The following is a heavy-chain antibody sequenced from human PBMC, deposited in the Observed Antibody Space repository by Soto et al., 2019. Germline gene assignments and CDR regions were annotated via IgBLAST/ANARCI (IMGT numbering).Heavy chain of an antibody. V-gene: IGHV3-33*01. D-gene: IGHD4-4*01. Sequence: LRLSCEASGFTFSNFGMNWVRQAPGKGLEWVARVWYDGSSKYYVDSVKGRFTISRDNSKETVYLQMNSLRAEDTGVYYCARGIDSNYDGMDVWGQGTTVTVSS. J-gene: IGHJ6*02. CDR1: GFTFSNFG. CDR3: ARGIDSNYDGMDV. CDR2: VWYDGSSK.